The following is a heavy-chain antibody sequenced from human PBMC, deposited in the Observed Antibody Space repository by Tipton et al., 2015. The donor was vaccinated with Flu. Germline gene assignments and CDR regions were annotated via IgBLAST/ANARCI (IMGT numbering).Heavy chain of an antibody. CDR1: GGSITKSY. CDR3: ARDVRGYSGYTGSDGFDV. J-gene: IGHJ3*01. V-gene: IGHV4-4*07. CDR2: IANSGFT. D-gene: IGHD5-12*01. Sequence: TLSLTCSVSGGSITKSYWSWLRQPAGKGLQWIWRIANSGFTNYNASLESRISISRDTSKNKISLTLRSATAADTALYFCARDVRGYSGYTGSDGFDVWGRGIMVIVSS.